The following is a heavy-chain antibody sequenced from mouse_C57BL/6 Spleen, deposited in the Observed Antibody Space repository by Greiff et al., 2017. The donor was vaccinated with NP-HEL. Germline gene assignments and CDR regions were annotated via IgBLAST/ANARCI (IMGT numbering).Heavy chain of an antibody. V-gene: IGHV1-22*01. CDR2: INPNNGGT. CDR1: GYTFTDYN. Sequence: VQLKQSGPELVKPGASVKMSCKASGYTFTDYNMHWVKQSHGKSLEWIGYINPNNGGTSYNQKFKGKATLTVNKSSSTAYMELRSLTSEDSAVYYCARPIYYGSSFWYFDVWGTGTTVTVSS. J-gene: IGHJ1*03. D-gene: IGHD1-1*01. CDR3: ARPIYYGSSFWYFDV.